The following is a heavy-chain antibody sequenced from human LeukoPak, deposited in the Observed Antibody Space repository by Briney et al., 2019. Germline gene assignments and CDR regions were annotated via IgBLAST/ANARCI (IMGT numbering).Heavy chain of an antibody. CDR2: INHSGST. V-gene: IGHV4-34*01. CDR3: ARVVVVPAAISHYYYYYGMDV. J-gene: IGHJ6*02. CDR1: GWSFSGYY. Sequence: PSETLSLTCAVYGWSFSGYYWSWIRQPPGKGLEWIGEINHSGSTNYNPSLKSRVTISVDTSKNQFSLKLSSVTAADTAVYYCARVVVVPAAISHYYYYYGMDVWGQGTTVTVSS. D-gene: IGHD2-2*01.